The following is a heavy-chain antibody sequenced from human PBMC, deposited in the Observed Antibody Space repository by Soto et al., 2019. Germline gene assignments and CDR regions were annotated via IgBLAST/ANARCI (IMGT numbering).Heavy chain of an antibody. CDR1: GFTFSNFV. V-gene: IGHV3-23*04. CDR2: IGGTSGST. D-gene: IGHD7-27*01. CDR3: AKRRGDGYFDL. Sequence: EVVLVESGGDLVKPGGSLRLSCAASGFTFSNFVMGWVRRAPGKGLEWVSAIGGTSGSTYYADSVKGRFTISRDNSKNTLSLQMKSLRADDTAVYYCAKRRGDGYFDLWGRGTLVTVSS. J-gene: IGHJ2*01.